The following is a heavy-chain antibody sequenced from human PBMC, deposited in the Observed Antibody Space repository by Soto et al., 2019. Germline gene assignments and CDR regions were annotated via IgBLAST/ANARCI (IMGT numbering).Heavy chain of an antibody. V-gene: IGHV1-2*02. D-gene: IGHD3-9*01. J-gene: IGHJ4*02. CDR1: VYSFTDYY. CDR3: AREKILGYAPGWHPSDY. Sequence: GASVQVTFKASVYSFTDYYLHWVRQAPGQGLEWMGRMNSNSGGTGYAQEFQGRVTLTRDRSISTADMEVTSLRPDDTPGNYCAREKILGYAPGWHPSDYSGQGRLVTVSS. CDR2: MNSNSGGT.